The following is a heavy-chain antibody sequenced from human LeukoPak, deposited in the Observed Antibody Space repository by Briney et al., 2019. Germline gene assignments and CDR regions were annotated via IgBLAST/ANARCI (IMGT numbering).Heavy chain of an antibody. V-gene: IGHV3-43D*03. J-gene: IGHJ4*02. CDR1: GFTFDDYA. CDR2: ISWDGGST. D-gene: IGHD3-10*01. Sequence: QTGGSLRLSCAASGFTFDDYAMHWVRQAPGKGLEWVSLISWDGGSTYYTDSVKGRFTISRDNSKNSLYLQMNSLRAEDTALYYCAKDIRPYYGSGSYFDYWGQGTLVTVSS. CDR3: AKDIRPYYGSGSYFDY.